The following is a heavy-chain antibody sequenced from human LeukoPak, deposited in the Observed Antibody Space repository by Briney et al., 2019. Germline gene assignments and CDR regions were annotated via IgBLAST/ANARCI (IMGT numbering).Heavy chain of an antibody. CDR2: ISAYNGNT. D-gene: IGHD1-26*01. V-gene: IGHV1-18*01. CDR3: ARAPPYSGSYYGAFDI. Sequence: ASVKVSCKASGYTFTSYAMNWVRQAPGQGLEWMGWISAYNGNTNYAQKLQGRVTMTTDTSTSTACMELRSLRSDDTAVYYCARAPPYSGSYYGAFDIWGQGTMVTVSS. J-gene: IGHJ3*02. CDR1: GYTFTSYA.